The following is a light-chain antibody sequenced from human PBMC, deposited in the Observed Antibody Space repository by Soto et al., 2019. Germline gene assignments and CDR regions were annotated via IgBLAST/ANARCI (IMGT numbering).Light chain of an antibody. Sequence: EIVLTQSPGTLSLSPGERATLSCRASQSVTNSRLAWYQQKPGQAPKVLIYGGSNRATGIPDRFSGSGSGTDFTLTISRLEPEDFATYYCLQHNSYPHTFGQGTKLEIK. CDR3: LQHNSYPHT. CDR1: QSVTNSR. V-gene: IGKV3-20*01. CDR2: GGS. J-gene: IGKJ2*01.